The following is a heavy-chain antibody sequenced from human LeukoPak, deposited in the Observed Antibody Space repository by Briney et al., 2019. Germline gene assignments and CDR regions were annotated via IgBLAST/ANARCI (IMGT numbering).Heavy chain of an antibody. CDR2: IYYSGTT. CDR3: ARDRRLATITPFDY. Sequence: SETLSLTCTVSGGSISSYYWSLIRQPPGKGLEWIGYIYYSGTTNYNPSLKSRVTISVDTSKNQFSLKLSSVTAADTAVYYCARDRRLATITPFDYWGQGTLVTVSS. J-gene: IGHJ4*02. CDR1: GGSISSYY. V-gene: IGHV4-59*12. D-gene: IGHD5-24*01.